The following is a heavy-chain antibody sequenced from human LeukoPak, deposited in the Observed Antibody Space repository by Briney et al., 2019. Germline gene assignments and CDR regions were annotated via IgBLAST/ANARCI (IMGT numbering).Heavy chain of an antibody. J-gene: IGHJ5*02. CDR2: IRQNGSAT. Sequence: GGSLRLSCAAAGFTFANYAMNWVRQAPGKGLEWVANIRQNGSATYYVDSVKGRFTISRDNAKNSLYLQMNTVRVEDTAVYYCARDPGGFDPWGQGTLVTVSS. CDR1: GFTFANYA. V-gene: IGHV3-7*01. D-gene: IGHD1-14*01. CDR3: ARDPGGFDP.